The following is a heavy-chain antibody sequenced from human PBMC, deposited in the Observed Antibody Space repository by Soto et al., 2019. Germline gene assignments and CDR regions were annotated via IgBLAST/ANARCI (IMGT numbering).Heavy chain of an antibody. CDR1: GFTFSSYA. D-gene: IGHD6-19*01. CDR2: ISYDGSNK. J-gene: IGHJ6*02. CDR3: ARSSGWAHYGMDV. Sequence: QVQLVESGGGVVQPGSSLRLSCAASGFTFSSYAMHWVRQAPGKGLEWVAGISYDGSNKYYADSVKGRFTISRDNSKNTLYLQMNSLRAEDTAVYYWARSSGWAHYGMDVWGQGTTVTVSS. V-gene: IGHV3-30-3*01.